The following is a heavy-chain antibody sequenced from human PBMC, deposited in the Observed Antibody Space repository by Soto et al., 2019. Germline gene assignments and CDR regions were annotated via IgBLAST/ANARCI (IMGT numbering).Heavy chain of an antibody. V-gene: IGHV4-59*12. CDR3: ARDSVGATRRRESAYFFET. J-gene: IGHJ4*02. CDR2: IYNSGST. D-gene: IGHD1-26*01. CDR1: GGSISSYY. Sequence: SETLSLTCTVSGGSISSYYWSWIRQPPGKGLEWIGYIYNSGSTNYNPSLKSRVTISVDMSKNQFSLKLNSVTAADTAVYFCARDSVGATRRRESAYFFETWGQGTLVTVSS.